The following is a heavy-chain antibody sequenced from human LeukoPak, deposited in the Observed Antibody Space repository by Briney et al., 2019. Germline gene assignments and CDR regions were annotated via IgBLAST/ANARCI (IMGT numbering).Heavy chain of an antibody. CDR1: GITFIKYS. V-gene: IGHV3-23*01. CDR3: AKRSAESSGYFDY. J-gene: IGHJ4*02. D-gene: IGHD6-19*01. CDR2: ITGSGTFT. Sequence: GGSLRLSCAASGITFIKYSMTWVRQAPGKGLEWVSAITGSGTFTDYADSVRGRFTISRDNSKNTLYLQMNSLRAEDTAVYYCAKRSAESSGYFDYWGQGTLVTVSS.